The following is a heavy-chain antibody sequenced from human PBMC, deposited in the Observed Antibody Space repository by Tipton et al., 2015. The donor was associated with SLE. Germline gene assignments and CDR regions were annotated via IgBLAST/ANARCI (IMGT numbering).Heavy chain of an antibody. Sequence: SLRLSCAASGFTFTTYTMNWVRQAPGKGLEWVSSISSSSSNIYYADSVKGRFTISRDNSKNTLYLQMNSLRAEDTAVYYCARGEPLWYEAFDYWGQGTLVTVSS. CDR3: ARGEPLWYEAFDY. CDR1: GFTFTTYT. D-gene: IGHD5-18*01. J-gene: IGHJ4*02. CDR2: ISSSSSNI. V-gene: IGHV3-21*01.